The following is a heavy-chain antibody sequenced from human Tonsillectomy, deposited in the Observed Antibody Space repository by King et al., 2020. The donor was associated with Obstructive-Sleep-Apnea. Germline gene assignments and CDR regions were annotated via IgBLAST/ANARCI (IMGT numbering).Heavy chain of an antibody. Sequence: QLQESGPGLVKPSETLSLTCTVSGGSISSSSYYWGWIRQPPGKGLEWIGSIYYSGSTYYNPSLKGRVTISVDTSKNQFSLKLSSVTAADTAVYYCARESPYSSSSGGFDYWGQGTLVTVSS. CDR1: GGSISSSSYY. V-gene: IGHV4-39*07. D-gene: IGHD6-6*01. CDR3: ARESPYSSSSGGFDY. CDR2: IYYSGST. J-gene: IGHJ4*02.